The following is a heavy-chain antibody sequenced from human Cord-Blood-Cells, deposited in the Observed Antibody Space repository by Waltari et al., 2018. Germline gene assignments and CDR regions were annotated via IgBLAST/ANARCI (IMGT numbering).Heavy chain of an antibody. D-gene: IGHD1-26*01. Sequence: QVQLQESGPGLVKPSETLSLTCTVSGGSISSHYWSWNRQPPGKGLAWIGYIYYSGSTNDHPARERRVTRSGDTAKNQLSLELSSVTAADTAVYYCARDSPAVAHYRAFDIWGQGTMVTVAS. CDR1: GGSISSHY. CDR2: IYYSGST. V-gene: IGHV4-59*11. CDR3: ARDSPAVAHYRAFDI. J-gene: IGHJ3*02.